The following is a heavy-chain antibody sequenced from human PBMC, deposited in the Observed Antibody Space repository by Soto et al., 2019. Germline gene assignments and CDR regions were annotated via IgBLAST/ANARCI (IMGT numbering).Heavy chain of an antibody. J-gene: IGHJ6*02. CDR3: AKDAIPLADPAAGGMDV. V-gene: IGHV3-23*01. D-gene: IGHD2-2*01. CDR1: GFTFSSYA. Sequence: GGSLRLSCAASGFTFSSYAMSWVRQAPGKGLEWVSAISGSGGSTYYADSVKGRFTISRDNSKNTLYLQMNSLRAEDTAVYYCAKDAIPLADPAAGGMDVWGQGTTVTVSS. CDR2: ISGSGGST.